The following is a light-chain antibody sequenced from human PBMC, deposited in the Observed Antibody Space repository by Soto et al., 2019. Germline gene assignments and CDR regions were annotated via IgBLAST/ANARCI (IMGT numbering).Light chain of an antibody. CDR2: DAS. CDR1: QGVSTY. J-gene: IGKJ2*01. Sequence: VLTQSPATLSLSPGERATLSCRASQGVSTYLAWYQHQPGQAPRLLIYDASNRATGIPARFSGSGSGTDFPLTISRLEPEDFAVYYCQQRTNWPPTFGQGTKVEIK. V-gene: IGKV3-11*01. CDR3: QQRTNWPPT.